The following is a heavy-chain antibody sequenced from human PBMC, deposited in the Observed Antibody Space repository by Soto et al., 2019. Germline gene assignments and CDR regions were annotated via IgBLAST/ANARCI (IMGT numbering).Heavy chain of an antibody. CDR2: ISGSDGKT. Sequence: GSLRLSCAASGFSFGSYALSWVRQAPGKGLEWVSTISGSDGKTFYADAVKGRFSISRDTSQNTLYLQMNSLRADDTAIYYCARWSYLDYWGQGTRVTVSS. D-gene: IGHD3-3*01. CDR1: GFSFGSYA. V-gene: IGHV3-23*01. CDR3: ARWSYLDY. J-gene: IGHJ4*02.